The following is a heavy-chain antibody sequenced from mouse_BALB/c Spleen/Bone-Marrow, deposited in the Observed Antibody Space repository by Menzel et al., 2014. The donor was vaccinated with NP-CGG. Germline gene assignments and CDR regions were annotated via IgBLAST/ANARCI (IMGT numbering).Heavy chain of an antibody. Sequence: VQLQESGAELARPGASVKMSCKASGYTFTSYTMHWVKQRPGQGLEWIGYINLSSGYTNYNQKFKDKATLTADKSSSTAYIQLSSMTSEDSAVYYCARSLRWYFDVWGAGTTVTVSS. CDR3: ARSLRWYFDV. D-gene: IGHD1-1*01. CDR2: INLSSGYT. V-gene: IGHV1-4*01. J-gene: IGHJ1*01. CDR1: GYTFTSYT.